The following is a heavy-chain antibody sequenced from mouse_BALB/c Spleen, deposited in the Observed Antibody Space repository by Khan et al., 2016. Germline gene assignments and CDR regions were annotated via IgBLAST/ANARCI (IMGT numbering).Heavy chain of an antibody. CDR1: GYTFTSNT. CDR3: ARRTTDYAMDY. Sequence: QVQLKQSGAELARPGASVKMSCQASGYTFTSNTMHWVKQRPGQGLEWIGYINPRTSYTNYTQKFKDKATLTADKSSSTAYMQLSSLTSEDSAVYYCARRTTDYAMDYWGQGTSVTVSS. CDR2: INPRTSYT. D-gene: IGHD2-14*01. J-gene: IGHJ4*01. V-gene: IGHV1-4*01.